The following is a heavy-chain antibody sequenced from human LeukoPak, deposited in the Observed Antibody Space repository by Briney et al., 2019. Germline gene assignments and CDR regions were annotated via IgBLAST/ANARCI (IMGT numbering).Heavy chain of an antibody. D-gene: IGHD6-19*01. CDR3: ARVSLSRSGWDFDF. V-gene: IGHV3-21*01. J-gene: IGHJ4*02. CDR1: GFTFSAYS. Sequence: GGSLRPSCAASGFTFSAYSLTWIRQPPGKGLELVSAITSSTTYIFYADPVKGRFTISRDNAENSLYLQMNSLRVEDTAVYYCARVSLSRSGWDFDFWGQGTLVTVSS. CDR2: ITSSTTYI.